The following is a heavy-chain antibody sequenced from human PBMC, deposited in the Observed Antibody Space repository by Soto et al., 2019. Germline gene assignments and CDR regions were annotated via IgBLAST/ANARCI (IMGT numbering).Heavy chain of an antibody. J-gene: IGHJ4*02. CDR1: GFTFTSSA. CDR2: IVVGSGNT. V-gene: IGHV1-58*01. Sequence: GASVKVSCKASGFTFTSSAVQWVRQARGQRLEWIGWIVVGSGNTNYAQKFQERVTITRDMSASTAYMELSSLRSEDTAVYYCAAEGPGTTELDYWGQGTLVTVSS. CDR3: AAEGPGTTELDY. D-gene: IGHD1-1*01.